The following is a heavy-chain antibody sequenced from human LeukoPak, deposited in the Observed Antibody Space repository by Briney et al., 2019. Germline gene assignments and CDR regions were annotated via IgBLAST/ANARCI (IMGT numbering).Heavy chain of an antibody. CDR3: YRYSGSYYWYFDL. J-gene: IGHJ2*01. D-gene: IGHD1-26*01. CDR2: INHSGST. CDR1: GGSFSGYY. V-gene: IGHV4-34*01. Sequence: PSETLSLTCAVYGGSFSGYYWSWIRQPPGKGLEWIGEINHSGSTNYNPSLKSRVTISVDTSKNQFSLKLSSVTAADTAVYYCYRYSGSYYWYFDLWGRGTLVTVTS.